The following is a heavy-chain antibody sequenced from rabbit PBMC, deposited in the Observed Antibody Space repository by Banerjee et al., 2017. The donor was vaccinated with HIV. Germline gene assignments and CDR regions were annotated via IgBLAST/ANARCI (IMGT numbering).Heavy chain of an antibody. V-gene: IGHV1S40*01. CDR3: ARAVDYADYGYDL. CDR1: GFSFSSSYY. CDR2: IGAGGSGSA. D-gene: IGHD6-1*01. J-gene: IGHJ4*01. Sequence: QSLEESGGDLVKPGASLTLTCTASGFSFSSSYYMCWVRQAPGKGLEWIACIGAGGSGSAYYATWAKGRFTISKTSSTTVTLQMTSLTAADTATYFCARAVDYADYGYDLWGPGTLVTVS.